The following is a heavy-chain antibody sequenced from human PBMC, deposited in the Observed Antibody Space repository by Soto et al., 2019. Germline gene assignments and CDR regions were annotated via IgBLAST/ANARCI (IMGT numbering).Heavy chain of an antibody. J-gene: IGHJ4*02. V-gene: IGHV1-69*13. CDR2: IIPIFGTA. CDR3: SVVSSRSGYPFDY. D-gene: IGHD3-22*01. CDR1: GGTFSSYA. Sequence: SVKVSCKASGGTFSSYAISWVRQAPGQGLEWMGGIIPIFGTANYAQKFQGRVTITADESTSTAYMELSSLRSEDTAVYYCSVVSSRSGYPFDYWGQGTLVTVSS.